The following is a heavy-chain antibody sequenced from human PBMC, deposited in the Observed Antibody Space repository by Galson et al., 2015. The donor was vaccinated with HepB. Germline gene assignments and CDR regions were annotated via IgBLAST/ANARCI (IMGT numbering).Heavy chain of an antibody. CDR3: ARGGRFSFDY. CDR2: TYYRSKWNN. D-gene: IGHD3-16*01. V-gene: IGHV6-1*01. J-gene: IGHJ4*02. CDR1: GDSVSSNNVA. Sequence: CAISGDSVSSNNVAWNWLRQSPSRGLEWLGRTYYRSKWNNEYAISVKSRITVNPDISKNQFSLQLNSVTPEDTAVYFCARGGRFSFDYWGQGTLVTVSS.